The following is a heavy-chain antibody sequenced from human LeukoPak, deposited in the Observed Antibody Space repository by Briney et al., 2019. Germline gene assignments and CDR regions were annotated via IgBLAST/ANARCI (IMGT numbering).Heavy chain of an antibody. J-gene: IGHJ4*02. Sequence: SETLSLTCTVSGGSISSSSYYWGWIRQPPGKGLEWIGSIYYSGSTYYNPSLKSRVTISVDTSKNQFSLKLSSVTAADTAVYYCARDQKGSRGEWRWGQGTLVTVSS. V-gene: IGHV4-39*07. CDR2: IYYSGST. CDR3: ARDQKGSRGEWR. CDR1: GGSISSSSYY. D-gene: IGHD2-15*01.